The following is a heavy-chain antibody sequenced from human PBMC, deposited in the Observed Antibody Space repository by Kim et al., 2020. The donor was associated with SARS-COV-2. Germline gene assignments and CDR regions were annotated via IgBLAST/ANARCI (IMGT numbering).Heavy chain of an antibody. CDR1: GFTFSSYS. V-gene: IGHV3-21*01. D-gene: IGHD1-7*01. CDR2: ISSSSSCI. J-gene: IGHJ3*02. CDR3: ARDRGTHNWNFTDAFDI. Sequence: GGSLRLSCAASGFTFSSYSMNWVRQAPGKGLEWVSSISSSSSCIYYADSVKGRFTISRDNAKNSLYLQMNSLRAEDTAVYYCARDRGTHNWNFTDAFDICGQGTMVTVSS.